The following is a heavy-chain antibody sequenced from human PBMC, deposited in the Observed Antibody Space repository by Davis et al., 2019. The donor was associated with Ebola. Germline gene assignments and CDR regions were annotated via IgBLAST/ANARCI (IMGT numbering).Heavy chain of an antibody. Sequence: GESLKISCAASGFTFSSYWMHWVRQAPGKGLVWVSRINSDGSSTTYADSVKGRFTISRDNSNNTLYLQMNSLRAEDTAVYYCAKDSDFWSGYYVFHFDYWGQGTLVTVSS. CDR3: AKDSDFWSGYYVFHFDY. D-gene: IGHD3-3*01. J-gene: IGHJ4*02. CDR2: INSDGSST. CDR1: GFTFSSYW. V-gene: IGHV3-74*01.